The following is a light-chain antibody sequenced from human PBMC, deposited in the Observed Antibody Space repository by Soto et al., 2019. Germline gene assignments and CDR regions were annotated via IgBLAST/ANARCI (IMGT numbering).Light chain of an antibody. V-gene: IGKV1-17*01. CDR2: AAS. Sequence: DIQMTQSPSSLSASVGDRVTITCRASQDIRNDLGWYQQKPAKAPKRLIYAASSLQSGVPSRFSGSGSGTEFTLTISSLQPEDFATYYCLQHNSYPRTFGQGTKVEIK. J-gene: IGKJ1*01. CDR1: QDIRND. CDR3: LQHNSYPRT.